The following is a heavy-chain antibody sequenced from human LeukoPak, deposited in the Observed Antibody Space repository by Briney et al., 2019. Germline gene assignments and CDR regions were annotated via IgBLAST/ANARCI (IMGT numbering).Heavy chain of an antibody. J-gene: IGHJ5*02. CDR1: GGSINGYY. CDR3: ARTVSGYYFKA. CDR2: VAYSGAT. D-gene: IGHD5-12*01. Sequence: SETLSLTCTVSGGSINGYYWSWIRQPPGKGLEWIGYVAYSGATNYNLSFKSRVTISLDTSKTQFSLKLSSVTAADTAFYYCARTVSGYYFKAWGPGTLVTVSS. V-gene: IGHV4-59*01.